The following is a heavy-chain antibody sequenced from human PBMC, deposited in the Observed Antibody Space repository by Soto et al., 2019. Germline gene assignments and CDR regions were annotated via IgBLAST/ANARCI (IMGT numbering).Heavy chain of an antibody. CDR1: GGTFSSYA. V-gene: IGHV1-69*13. CDR3: AREVPPYYYDSSGYDWFDP. J-gene: IGHJ5*02. D-gene: IGHD3-22*01. Sequence: GASVKVSCKASGGTFSSYAISWVRQAPGQGLEWMGGIIPIFGTANYAQKFQGRVTITADESTSTAYMELSSLRSEDTAVYYCAREVPPYYYDSSGYDWFDPWGQGTLVTVSS. CDR2: IIPIFGTA.